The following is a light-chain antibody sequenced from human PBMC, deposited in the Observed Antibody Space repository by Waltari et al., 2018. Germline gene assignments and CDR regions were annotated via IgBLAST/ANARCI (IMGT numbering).Light chain of an antibody. J-gene: IGKJ2*01. CDR3: QQRSNWPT. Sequence: EIVLTQSPATLSLSPGERATLSGRASQSVSSYLAWYQQKPGQDPRLLIYDASNRATGIPARFSGSGSGTDFTLTISSLEPEDFAVYYCQQRSNWPTFGQGTKLEIK. CDR1: QSVSSY. CDR2: DAS. V-gene: IGKV3-11*01.